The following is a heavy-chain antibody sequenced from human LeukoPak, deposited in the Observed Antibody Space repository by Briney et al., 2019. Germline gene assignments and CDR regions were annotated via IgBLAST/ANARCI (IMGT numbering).Heavy chain of an antibody. CDR1: GGSISSGGYY. D-gene: IGHD2-15*01. J-gene: IGHJ4*02. Sequence: SETLSLTCTVSGGSISSGGYYWSWIRQPPGKGLEWIGYIYHSGSTYYNPSLKSRVTISVDRSKNQFSLKLSSVTAADTAVYYCARGSSRSGYWGQGTLVTVSS. CDR2: IYHSGST. V-gene: IGHV4-30-2*01. CDR3: ARGSSRSGY.